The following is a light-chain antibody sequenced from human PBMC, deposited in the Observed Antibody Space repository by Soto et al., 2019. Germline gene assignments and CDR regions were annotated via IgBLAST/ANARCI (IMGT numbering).Light chain of an antibody. CDR3: QHYNSYSEA. CDR1: QTISSW. V-gene: IGKV1-5*03. Sequence: IQMTQSPSTLSGSVGDRVTITCRASQTISSWLAWYQQKPGKAPKLLIYKASTLKSGVPSRFSGSGSGTDFTLTISSLQPEDFATYYCQHYNSYSEAFGQGTKVDI. J-gene: IGKJ1*01. CDR2: KAS.